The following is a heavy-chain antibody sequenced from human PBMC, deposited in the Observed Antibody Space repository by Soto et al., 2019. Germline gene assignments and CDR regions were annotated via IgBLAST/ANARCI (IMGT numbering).Heavy chain of an antibody. V-gene: IGHV3-23*01. Sequence: EVQLLESGGGLVQPGGSLRLSCAASGFTFSSYAMNWVRQAPGKGLEWVSAISGSAATTHFADSVKGRFTISRDNSKNTLYLQMNSLRAEDTSVYYFASNRSYYDSSGSYSPPYWGQGTLVTVSS. CDR3: ASNRSYYDSSGSYSPPY. CDR2: ISGSAATT. J-gene: IGHJ4*02. D-gene: IGHD3-22*01. CDR1: GFTFSSYA.